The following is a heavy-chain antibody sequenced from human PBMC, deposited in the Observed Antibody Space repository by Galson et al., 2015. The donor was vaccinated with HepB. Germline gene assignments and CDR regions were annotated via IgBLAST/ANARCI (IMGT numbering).Heavy chain of an antibody. CDR2: IGSAGDT. J-gene: IGHJ2*01. CDR1: GFTFNYYD. Sequence: SLRLSCAASGFTFNYYDMHWVRQPTGKGLEWVSGIGSAGDTYYTGSVKGRFTISRENAKDSLYLQMNSLRDDDTAVYYCARTRLTQYCTGIYCHRDGYFDLWGRGTLVTVSS. CDR3: ARTRLTQYCTGIYCHRDGYFDL. D-gene: IGHD2-8*02. V-gene: IGHV3-13*04.